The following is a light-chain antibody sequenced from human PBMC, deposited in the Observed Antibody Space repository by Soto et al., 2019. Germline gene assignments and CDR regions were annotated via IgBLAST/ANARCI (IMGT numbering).Light chain of an antibody. CDR3: QKHNSWPQT. CDR2: DMS. Sequence: EIVMTQSPATLSVSPRERVTLSSSATQSVSSALAWYQQRPGQAPRLLIYDMSTRATGIPDRFSGSGSGTEFTLTISGLQSEDFAIYWCQKHNSWPQTFGQGTKVDIK. CDR1: QSVSSA. J-gene: IGKJ1*01. V-gene: IGKV3-15*01.